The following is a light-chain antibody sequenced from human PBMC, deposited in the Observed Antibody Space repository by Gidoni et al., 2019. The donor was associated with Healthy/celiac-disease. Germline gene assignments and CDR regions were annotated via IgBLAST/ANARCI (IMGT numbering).Light chain of an antibody. CDR3: QQYYSTPYT. CDR1: QSVLYSSNNKNY. V-gene: IGKV4-1*01. J-gene: IGKJ2*01. Sequence: DIVMTQSPDSLAVSRGERATINCKSSQSVLYSSNNKNYLAWYQQKPGQPPKLLIYWASTRESGVPDRFGGSGSGTDFTLTISSLQAEDVAVYYCQQYYSTPYTFGQGTKLEIK. CDR2: WAS.